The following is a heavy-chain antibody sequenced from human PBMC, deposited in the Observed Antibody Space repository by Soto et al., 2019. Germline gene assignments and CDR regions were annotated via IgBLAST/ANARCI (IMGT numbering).Heavy chain of an antibody. CDR3: AKMGGGIRLNYFDY. Sequence: SVKVSCKASGGTFSSYTISWVRQAPGQGLEWMGRIIPILGIANYAQKFQGRVTITADKSTSTAYMELSSLRADDTAVYYCAKMGGGIRLNYFDYWGRGALVTVSS. V-gene: IGHV1-69*02. CDR2: IIPILGIA. D-gene: IGHD1-26*01. CDR1: GGTFSSYT. J-gene: IGHJ4*02.